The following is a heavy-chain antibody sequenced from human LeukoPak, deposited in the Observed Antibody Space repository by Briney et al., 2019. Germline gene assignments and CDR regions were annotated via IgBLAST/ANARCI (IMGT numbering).Heavy chain of an antibody. CDR3: ARGRIRRGSRFDY. V-gene: IGHV4-39*07. J-gene: IGHJ4*02. Sequence: SGPALVKPTQTLTLTCTFSGFSLSTNGMCVSWIRQPPGKGLEWIGEINHSGSTNYNPSLKSRVTISVDTSKNQFSLKLSSVTAADTAVYYCARGRIRRGSRFDYWGQGTLVTVSS. D-gene: IGHD2-15*01. CDR1: GFSLSTNGM. CDR2: INHSGST.